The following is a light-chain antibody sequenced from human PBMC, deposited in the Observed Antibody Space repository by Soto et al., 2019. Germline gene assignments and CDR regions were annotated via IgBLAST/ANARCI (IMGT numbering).Light chain of an antibody. J-gene: IGLJ1*01. V-gene: IGLV2-23*02. Sequence: QSALTQPASVSGSPGQSITISCTGTSSDVGNYIFVSWYRQHPGKAPKLMIYDINNRPSGVSNRFSGSKSGNTASLTISGLQAEDEADYYCCSYAGSSTYVFGSGTKLTVL. CDR3: CSYAGSSTYV. CDR1: SSDVGNYIF. CDR2: DIN.